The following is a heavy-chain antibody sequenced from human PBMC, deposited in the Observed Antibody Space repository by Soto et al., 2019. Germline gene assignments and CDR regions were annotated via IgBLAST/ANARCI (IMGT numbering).Heavy chain of an antibody. D-gene: IGHD3-16*02. CDR2: ISTYNDNT. Sequence: GASVKVSCKSSGHTFSDYGISWVRQAPGQGLEWMGWISTYNDNTDYAQKVQGRVTMTTDTSTSTVYMELRSLTSDDTAVYYCARDYDYVWGSYRPTHYYWGQGTLVTVSS. V-gene: IGHV1-18*01. J-gene: IGHJ4*02. CDR3: ARDYDYVWGSYRPTHYY. CDR1: GHTFSDYG.